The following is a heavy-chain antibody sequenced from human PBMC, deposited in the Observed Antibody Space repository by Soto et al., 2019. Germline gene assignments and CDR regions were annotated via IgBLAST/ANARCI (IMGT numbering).Heavy chain of an antibody. Sequence: GGSLRLSCAASGFSFSSYEMDWVRQAPGKGLEWVAYISSSGTILYGDSVKGRFTISRDNADNSLYLQMNSLTAEDTAIYYCTKEKSVMYSGYDAFDVWGRGTMVTVSS. CDR1: GFSFSSYE. V-gene: IGHV3-48*03. CDR3: TKEKSVMYSGYDAFDV. J-gene: IGHJ3*01. CDR2: ISSSGTI. D-gene: IGHD5-12*01.